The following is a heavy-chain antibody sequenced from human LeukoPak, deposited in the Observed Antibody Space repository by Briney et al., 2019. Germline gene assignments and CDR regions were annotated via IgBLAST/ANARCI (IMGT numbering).Heavy chain of an antibody. CDR2: ISPNSGGT. CDR1: GYSFTGNY. Sequence: GASVKVSCKASGYSFTGNYIHWVRQAPGQGLEWMGWISPNSGGTDYAQKFQGRVTMTRDTSISTAYMELRGLRPDETGVYYCARADLAYCSITTCSSFDYWGQGTLVTVSS. V-gene: IGHV1-2*02. CDR3: ARADLAYCSITTCSSFDY. D-gene: IGHD2-2*01. J-gene: IGHJ4*02.